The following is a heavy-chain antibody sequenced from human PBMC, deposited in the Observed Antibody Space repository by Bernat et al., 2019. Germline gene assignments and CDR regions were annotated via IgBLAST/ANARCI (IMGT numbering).Heavy chain of an antibody. CDR1: GGSISSSSYY. J-gene: IGHJ6*02. V-gene: IGHV4-39*01. CDR2: IYYSGST. CDR3: ARHVYDILTGYHYYGMDV. Sequence: QLQLQESGPGLVKPSETLSLTCTVSGGSISSSSYYWGWIRQPPGKGLEWIGSIYYSGSTYYNPYLKSRVTISVDTSKNQFSLKLISVTAADTAVYYCARHVYDILTGYHYYGMDVWGQGTTVTVSS. D-gene: IGHD3-9*01.